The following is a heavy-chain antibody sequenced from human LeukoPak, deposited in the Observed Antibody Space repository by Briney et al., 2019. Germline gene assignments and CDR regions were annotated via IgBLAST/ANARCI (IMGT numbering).Heavy chain of an antibody. J-gene: IGHJ5*02. CDR1: GFTFTSYW. V-gene: IGHV3-74*01. CDR3: ARACCQTTMISMLSDP. Sequence: PGGSLRLSCAASGFTFTSYWMHWVRQVPGKGLVWVARINGDGRSTNYADSVKGRFTISRDNAKNTVYLQMSSLRGEDTAVYYCARACCQTTMISMLSDPWGQGTLVTVSS. D-gene: IGHD3-22*01. CDR2: INGDGRST.